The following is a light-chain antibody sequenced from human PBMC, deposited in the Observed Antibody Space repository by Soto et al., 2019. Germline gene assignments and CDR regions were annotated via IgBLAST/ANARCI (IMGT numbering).Light chain of an antibody. CDR1: SSNIGGNT. CDR2: DDN. J-gene: IGLJ1*01. Sequence: QSVMTQPPSVSAAPGQKVTISCSGSSSNIGGNTVSWYQQLPGTAPKLLIHDDNQRPSGIPDRFSGSKSGTSATLAISGFQTGDEADYYCGSWDSSLSAYVFGTGTKLTVL. CDR3: GSWDSSLSAYV. V-gene: IGLV1-51*01.